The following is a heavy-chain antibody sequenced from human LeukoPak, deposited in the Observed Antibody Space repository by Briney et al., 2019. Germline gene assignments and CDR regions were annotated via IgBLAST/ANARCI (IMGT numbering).Heavy chain of an antibody. D-gene: IGHD3-22*01. J-gene: IGHJ3*02. CDR2: INHSGST. CDR3: ARVGAYYDRLHAFDI. Sequence: SETLSLTCAVYGGSSSGYYWSWIRQPPGKGLEWIGEINHSGSTNYNPSLKSRVTISVDTSKNQFSLKLSSVTAADTAVYYCARVGAYYDRLHAFDIWGQGTMVTVSS. V-gene: IGHV4-34*01. CDR1: GGSSSGYY.